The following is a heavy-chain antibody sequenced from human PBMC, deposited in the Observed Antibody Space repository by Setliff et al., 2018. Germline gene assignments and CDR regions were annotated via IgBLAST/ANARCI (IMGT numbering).Heavy chain of an antibody. J-gene: IGHJ4*02. D-gene: IGHD6-13*01. CDR3: AKVITAIGYPPFDS. V-gene: IGHV3-30*04. Sequence: LRLSCTASGFHFRSFAMHWVRQSPGEGLEWVAAISYSGSDTYYADSVKGRFSISRDNSRDTLFLQMNRLRAEDTAFYYCAKVITAIGYPPFDSWGQGVLVTVSS. CDR2: ISYSGSDT. CDR1: GFHFRSFA.